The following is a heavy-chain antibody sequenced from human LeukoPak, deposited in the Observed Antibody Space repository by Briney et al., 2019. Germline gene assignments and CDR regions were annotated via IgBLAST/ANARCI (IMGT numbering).Heavy chain of an antibody. D-gene: IGHD1-26*01. J-gene: IGHJ4*02. V-gene: IGHV4-39*01. CDR2: IYYSGST. CDR1: GGSISSSTYY. Sequence: SETLSLTCTVSGGSISSSTYYWGWVRQPPGKGLEWIGSIYYSGSTSYNPSLKSRVTISVDTSKNQFSLKLDSVTAADTAVYYCARNASDSGTSYFDYWGQGTLVTVSS. CDR3: ARNASDSGTSYFDY.